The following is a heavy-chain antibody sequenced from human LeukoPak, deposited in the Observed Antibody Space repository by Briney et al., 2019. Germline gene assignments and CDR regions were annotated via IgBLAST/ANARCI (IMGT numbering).Heavy chain of an antibody. CDR1: GFTFNNYA. V-gene: IGHV3-21*01. CDR3: ASEGDSSGYSGNDY. CDR2: ISSSSSYI. Sequence: TTGGSLRLSCAASGFTFNNYAMNWVRQAPGKGLEWVSSISSSSSYIYYADSVKGRFTISRDNAKNSLYLQMNSLRAEDTAVYYCASEGDSSGYSGNDYWGQGTLVTVSS. J-gene: IGHJ4*02. D-gene: IGHD3-22*01.